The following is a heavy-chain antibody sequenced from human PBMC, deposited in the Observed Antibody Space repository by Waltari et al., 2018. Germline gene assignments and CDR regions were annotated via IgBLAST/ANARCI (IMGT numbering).Heavy chain of an antibody. V-gene: IGHV3-48*04. CDR2: ISVIGLTM. Sequence: EVQLVESGGGLVQPGGSLRLPCATSGLTFGTFNVNWVRQPPGRGLEWVSVISVIGLTMYDADSATGRFPSSRDNAESSLYLQMNSLRAEETALYYRARYQEPVWSGDPYPLDSWGPGTLVTVSS. D-gene: IGHD3-3*01. J-gene: IGHJ4*02. CDR1: GLTFGTFN. CDR3: ARYQEPVWSGDPYPLDS.